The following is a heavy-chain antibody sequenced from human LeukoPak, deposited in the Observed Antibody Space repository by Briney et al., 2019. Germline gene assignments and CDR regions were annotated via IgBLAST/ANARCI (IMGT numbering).Heavy chain of an antibody. J-gene: IGHJ6*02. Sequence: GGSLRLSCAASGFTFSSYWMSWVRQAPGKGLEWVANIKQDGSEKYYVDSVKGRFTISRDNAKNSLYLQMNSLRAEDTAVYYCARGVPGFDYLYGMDVWGQGTTVTVSS. V-gene: IGHV3-7*01. CDR3: ARGVPGFDYLYGMDV. D-gene: IGHD3-10*01. CDR1: GFTFSSYW. CDR2: IKQDGSEK.